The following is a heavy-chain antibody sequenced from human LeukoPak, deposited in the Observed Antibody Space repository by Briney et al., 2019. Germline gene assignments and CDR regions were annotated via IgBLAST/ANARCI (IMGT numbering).Heavy chain of an antibody. V-gene: IGHV1-69*01. CDR1: GGTFSSYA. CDR3: ARDYCSSTSCFHY. CDR2: IIPIFGTA. J-gene: IGHJ4*02. Sequence: SVKVSCKASGGTFSSYAISWVRQAPGQGLEWMGGIIPIFGTANYAQKFQGRVTITADESTSTAYVELSSLRSEDTAVYYCARDYCSSTSCFHYWGQGTLVTVSS. D-gene: IGHD2-2*01.